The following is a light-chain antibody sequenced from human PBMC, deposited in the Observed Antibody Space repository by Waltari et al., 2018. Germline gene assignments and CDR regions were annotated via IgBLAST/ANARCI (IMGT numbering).Light chain of an antibody. J-gene: IGKJ2*01. CDR3: QQYYSTRYT. CDR1: QGISNS. Sequence: DIQMTQSPSSLSASLGYRVTITCRARQGISNSLAWYQHKPGKAPKLLLYAAARLETGVPSRFSGSGSGTDFTLTIRSLQPEDFATYYCQQYYSTRYTFGQGTKLEIK. V-gene: IGKV1-NL1*01. CDR2: AAA.